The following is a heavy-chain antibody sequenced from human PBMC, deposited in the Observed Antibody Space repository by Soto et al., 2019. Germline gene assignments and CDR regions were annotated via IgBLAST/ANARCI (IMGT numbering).Heavy chain of an antibody. Sequence: QLQLQESGPGLVKPSETLSLTCTVSGGSIRSSSYWGWIRQPPGKGLEWIGSIYSIGSSYYNPSLKGRVTISADTSKNQSSLNLISVTAADTAVYYCRRSSRYSTDVWGQGTTVTVSS. V-gene: IGHV4-39*01. CDR1: GGSIRSSSY. CDR3: RRSSRYSTDV. J-gene: IGHJ6*02. D-gene: IGHD2-2*01. CDR2: IYSIGSS.